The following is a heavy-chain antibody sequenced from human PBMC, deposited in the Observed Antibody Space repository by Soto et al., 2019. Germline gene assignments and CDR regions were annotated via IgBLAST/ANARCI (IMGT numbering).Heavy chain of an antibody. CDR1: GYTFTDYF. CDR3: ARGLIRGTRGAFDI. Sequence: GASVKVSCKASGYTFTDYFIHWVRQAPGQGLEWIGWINPYSGGADLSQKFQGRVTMTRDTSISTAYMEVSSLRSDDTAVFYCARGLIRGTRGAFDIWGQGTMVTVSS. V-gene: IGHV1-2*02. J-gene: IGHJ3*02. D-gene: IGHD2-21*01. CDR2: INPYSGGA.